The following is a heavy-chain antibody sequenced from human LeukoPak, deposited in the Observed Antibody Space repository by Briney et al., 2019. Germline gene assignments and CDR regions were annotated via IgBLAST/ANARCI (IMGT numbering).Heavy chain of an antibody. CDR1: GYLFSNSW. V-gene: IGHV3-7*05. CDR2: INHDGSEK. D-gene: IGHD5-12*01. Sequence: GGSLRLSCADSGYLFSNSWMAWVRQAPGRGLEWLANINHDGSEKPCVDSVKGRFTISRDNAKNSLYLQMNSLRAEDTAMYYCARDSGYNAFDYWGQGTLVTVSS. J-gene: IGHJ4*02. CDR3: ARDSGYNAFDY.